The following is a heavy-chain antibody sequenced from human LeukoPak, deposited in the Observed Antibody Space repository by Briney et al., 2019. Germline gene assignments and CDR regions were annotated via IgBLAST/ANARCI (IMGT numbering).Heavy chain of an antibody. Sequence: SETLSLTCTVSGGSISSYYWSWIRQPAGKGLEWIGRIYTSGSTNYNPSLKSRVTMSVDTSKNQFSLKLSSVTAADTAVYYCARSGIAAAGNRSYYFDYWGQGTLVTVSS. CDR3: ARSGIAAAGNRSYYFDY. CDR2: IYTSGST. D-gene: IGHD6-13*01. CDR1: GGSISSYY. V-gene: IGHV4-4*07. J-gene: IGHJ4*02.